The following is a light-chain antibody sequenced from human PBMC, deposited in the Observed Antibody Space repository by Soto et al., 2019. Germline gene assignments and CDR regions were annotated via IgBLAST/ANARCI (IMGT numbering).Light chain of an antibody. Sequence: EMVLTQSPGTLSLSPGERASLSCRASQSISSTYLAWYQHKPGQAPRLLIYGASSRATGIPDRFSGSGSGTDFTLTISRLEPEDFAVYYCQQYFNSRGTFGQGTKVDIK. CDR1: QSISSTY. CDR3: QQYFNSRGT. CDR2: GAS. V-gene: IGKV3-20*01. J-gene: IGKJ1*01.